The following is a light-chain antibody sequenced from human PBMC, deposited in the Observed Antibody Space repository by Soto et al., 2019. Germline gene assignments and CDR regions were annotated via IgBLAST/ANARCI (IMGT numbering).Light chain of an antibody. CDR2: GAS. CDR1: QSVSSTH. CDR3: QQYARSPPT. J-gene: IGKJ4*01. Sequence: EIVLTQSPGTLSFSPGERATLSCRASQSVSSTHLAWYQQKPGQAPRLLIYGASGRATGIPDRFSGSGSGTDFTLTISRLESEDFAVYYCQQYARSPPTFGGGTKVEIK. V-gene: IGKV3-20*01.